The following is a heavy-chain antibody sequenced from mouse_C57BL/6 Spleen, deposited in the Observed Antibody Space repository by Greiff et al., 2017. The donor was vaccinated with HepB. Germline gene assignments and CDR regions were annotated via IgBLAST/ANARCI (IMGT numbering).Heavy chain of an antibody. CDR2: ISSGSSTI. Sequence: EVQLVESGGGLVKPGGSLKLSCAASGFTFSDYGMHWVRQAPEKGLEWVAYISSGSSTIYYADTVKGRFTISRDNAKNTLFLQMTSLRSEDTAMYYCAKNQRGYAMDYWGQGTSVTVSS. V-gene: IGHV5-17*01. CDR1: GFTFSDYG. J-gene: IGHJ4*01. CDR3: AKNQRGYAMDY.